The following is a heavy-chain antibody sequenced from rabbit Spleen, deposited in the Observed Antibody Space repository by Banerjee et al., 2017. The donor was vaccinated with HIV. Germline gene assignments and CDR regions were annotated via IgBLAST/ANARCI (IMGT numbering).Heavy chain of an antibody. J-gene: IGHJ4*01. CDR3: AREGGSDTSARVYFNL. CDR1: GFSFSSSYY. CDR2: INIGSGGIT. D-gene: IGHD1-1*01. Sequence: QEQLVESGGDLVKPGASLTLTCTASGFSFSSSYYIYWVRQAPGKGLEWIACINIGSGGITYYASWAKGRFTISKTSSTTVTLQMTSLTAADTATYFCAREGGSDTSARVYFNLWGPGTLVTVS. V-gene: IGHV1S45*01.